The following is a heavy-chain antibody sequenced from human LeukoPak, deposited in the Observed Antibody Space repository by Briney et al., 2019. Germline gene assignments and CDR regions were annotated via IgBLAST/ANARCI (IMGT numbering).Heavy chain of an antibody. CDR1: GGSISSYY. V-gene: IGHV4-4*07. D-gene: IGHD3-10*01. CDR2: IYTSGST. Sequence: SETLSLTCTVSGGSISSYYWRWIRQPAGKGLEWIGRIYTSGSTNYNPSLKSRVTMPVDTSKNQFSLKLSSVTAADTAVYYCASSLGFRDAVDIWGQGTMVTVSS. CDR3: ASSLGFRDAVDI. J-gene: IGHJ3*02.